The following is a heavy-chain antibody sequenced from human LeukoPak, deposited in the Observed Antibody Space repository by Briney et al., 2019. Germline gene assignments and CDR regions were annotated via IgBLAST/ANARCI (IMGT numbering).Heavy chain of an antibody. CDR1: GGSISSYY. J-gene: IGHJ6*03. CDR2: IYYSGST. CDR3: AREMLLWFGEANYYYYMDV. D-gene: IGHD3-10*01. Sequence: KPSETLSLTCTVSGGSISSYYWSWIRQPPGKGLEWIGYIYYSGSTNYNPSLKSRVTISVDTSKNQFSLKLSSVTAADTAVYYCAREMLLWFGEANYYYYMDVWGKGTTVTVSS. V-gene: IGHV4-59*01.